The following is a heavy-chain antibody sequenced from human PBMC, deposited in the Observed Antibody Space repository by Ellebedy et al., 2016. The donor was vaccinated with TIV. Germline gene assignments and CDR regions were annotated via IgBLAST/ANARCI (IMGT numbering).Heavy chain of an antibody. CDR3: ARPKVYYDSSGYSMYYFDY. Sequence: GESLKISCQGSGYSFTSYWIGRVRQMPGKGLEWMGIIYPGDSDTRHSPSFQGQVTIPADKSISTAYLPWSSLKALDTAMYYCARPKVYYDSSGYSMYYFDYWGQGTLVTVSS. J-gene: IGHJ4*02. D-gene: IGHD3-22*01. CDR1: GYSFTSYW. CDR2: IYPGDSDT. V-gene: IGHV5-51*01.